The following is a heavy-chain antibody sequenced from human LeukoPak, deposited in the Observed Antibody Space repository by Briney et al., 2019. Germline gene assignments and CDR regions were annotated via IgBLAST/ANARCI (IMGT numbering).Heavy chain of an antibody. V-gene: IGHV1-3*01. CDR1: GYTFTSYG. J-gene: IGHJ4*02. Sequence: ASVKVSCKASGYTFTSYGISWVRQAPGQGLEWMGWINAGNGNTKYSQKFQGRVTITRDTSASTAYMELSSLRSEDTAVYYCAREARGYSYGYDYWGQGTLVTVSS. D-gene: IGHD5-18*01. CDR2: INAGNGNT. CDR3: AREARGYSYGYDY.